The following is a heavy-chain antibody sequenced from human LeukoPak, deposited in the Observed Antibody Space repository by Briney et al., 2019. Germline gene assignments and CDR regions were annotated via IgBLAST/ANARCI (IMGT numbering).Heavy chain of an antibody. J-gene: IGHJ3*02. CDR3: AKQGGGAFDI. V-gene: IGHV3-30*02. D-gene: IGHD3-16*01. CDR1: GFTFNSYG. CDR2: IRYDGSNK. Sequence: GGSLRLSCAASGFTFNSYGMHWVRQAPGKGLEWVAFIRYDGSNKYYADSVKGRFTISRDNSKNTLYLQMNSLRGEDTAVYYCAKQGGGAFDIWGQGTMVTVSS.